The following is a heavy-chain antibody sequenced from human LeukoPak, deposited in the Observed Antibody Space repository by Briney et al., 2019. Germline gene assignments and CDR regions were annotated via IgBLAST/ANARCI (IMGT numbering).Heavy chain of an antibody. Sequence: GASVKVSCKASGYTFTSYDINWVRQATGQGLEWMGWMNPNSGNTGYAQKFQGRVTMTRNTSISTAYMELSSLRSEDTAVYYCARDHGDGSYSSSWYVGNYYGMDVWGQGTTVTVSS. CDR1: GYTFTSYD. D-gene: IGHD6-13*01. CDR3: ARDHGDGSYSSSWYVGNYYGMDV. J-gene: IGHJ6*02. V-gene: IGHV1-8*01. CDR2: MNPNSGNT.